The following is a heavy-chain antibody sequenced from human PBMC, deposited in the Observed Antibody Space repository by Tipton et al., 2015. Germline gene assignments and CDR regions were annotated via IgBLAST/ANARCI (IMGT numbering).Heavy chain of an antibody. CDR3: ARSPFKSGYFDY. CDR1: GGSIRSGGYH. J-gene: IGHJ4*02. Sequence: TLSLTCTVSGGSIRSGGYHWTWIRQPPGQGLEWVGYIYYNGNTYYNPSLKSRVTISVDKSKNQFSLKLSSVTAADTAVYYCARSPFKSGYFDYWGQGTLVTVSS. CDR2: IYYNGNT. D-gene: IGHD2/OR15-2a*01. V-gene: IGHV4-31*03.